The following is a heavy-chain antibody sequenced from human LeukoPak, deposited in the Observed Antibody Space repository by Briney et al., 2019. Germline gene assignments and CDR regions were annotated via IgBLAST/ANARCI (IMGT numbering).Heavy chain of an antibody. CDR1: GFTFSSYW. CDR2: INHNGNVN. D-gene: IGHD4-23*01. V-gene: IGHV3-7*03. Sequence: GGSLRLSCAASGFTFSSYWMNWARQAPGKGLEWVASINHNGNVNYYVDSVKGRFTISRDSSKNTLYLQMNSLRAEDTAVYYCVKGGGNVRRYFEYWGQGTLVTVSS. CDR3: VKGGGNVRRYFEY. J-gene: IGHJ4*02.